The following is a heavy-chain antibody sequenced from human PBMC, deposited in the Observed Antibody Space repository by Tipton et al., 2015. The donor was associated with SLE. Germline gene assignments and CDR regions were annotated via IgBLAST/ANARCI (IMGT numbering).Heavy chain of an antibody. V-gene: IGHV4-39*07. J-gene: IGHJ6*03. CDR3: ARGGAFWSGPTSYYYFFYYMDV. D-gene: IGHD3-3*01. Sequence: LSLTCTVSGGSISSSNYYWGWIRQPPGKGLEWIGSIYYSGSTYYNPSLKSRVTIPVDTSKNQFSLNLTSVTAADTAVYYCARGGAFWSGPTSYYYFFYYMDVWGKGTTVTVSS. CDR2: IYYSGST. CDR1: GGSISSSNYY.